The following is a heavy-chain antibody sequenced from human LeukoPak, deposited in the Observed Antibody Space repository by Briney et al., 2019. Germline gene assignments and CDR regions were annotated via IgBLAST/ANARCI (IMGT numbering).Heavy chain of an antibody. CDR3: ARPYYYDSSGATPFDY. Sequence: GASVKVSCKASGYTFTEYFLHWVRQAPGQGLEWMGMINPVGGSTSYAQKFQGRVTMTRDMSTSTVYMEMSSLRSEDTAVYYCARPYYYDSSGATPFDYWGQGTLVTVSS. CDR1: GYTFTEYF. V-gene: IGHV1-46*01. J-gene: IGHJ4*02. CDR2: INPVGGST. D-gene: IGHD3-22*01.